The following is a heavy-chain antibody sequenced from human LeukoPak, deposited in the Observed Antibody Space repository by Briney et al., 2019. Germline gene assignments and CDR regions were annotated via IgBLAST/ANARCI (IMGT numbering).Heavy chain of an antibody. Sequence: SVKVSCKASGGTFGSYAISWVRQAPGQGLEWMGRIIPILGIANYAQKFQGRVTITADKSTSTAYMELSSLRSEDTAVYYCARDTGDPNWFDPWGQGTLVTVSS. CDR2: IIPILGIA. V-gene: IGHV1-69*04. CDR1: GGTFGSYA. J-gene: IGHJ5*02. CDR3: ARDTGDPNWFDP. D-gene: IGHD4-17*01.